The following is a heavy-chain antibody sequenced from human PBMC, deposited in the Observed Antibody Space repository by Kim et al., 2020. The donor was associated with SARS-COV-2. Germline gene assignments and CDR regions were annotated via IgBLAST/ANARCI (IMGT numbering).Heavy chain of an antibody. J-gene: IGHJ2*01. Sequence: SETLSLTCTVSGGSISSYYWSWIRQPAGKGLEWIGRIYTSGSTNYNPSLKSRVTMSVDTSKNQFSLKLSSVTAADTAVYYCAREPIKTLEWLFIVEGGYWYFDLSGRGTLVTVSS. V-gene: IGHV4-4*07. CDR1: GGSISSYY. D-gene: IGHD3-3*01. CDR2: IYTSGST. CDR3: AREPIKTLEWLFIVEGGYWYFDL.